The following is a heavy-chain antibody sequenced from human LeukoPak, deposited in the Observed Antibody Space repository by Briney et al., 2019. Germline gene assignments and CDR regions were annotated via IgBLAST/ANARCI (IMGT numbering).Heavy chain of an antibody. CDR3: ARDRSSGWFSYMDV. J-gene: IGHJ6*03. D-gene: IGHD6-19*01. Sequence: SGGSLRLSCGASGFTVSSNYMSWVRQAPGKGLEWISVIYSDGRTYYADSVKGRFTISRDNSKNTLYLQMISLRAEDAAVYYCARDRSSGWFSYMDVWGKGTTVTVSS. CDR1: GFTVSSNY. V-gene: IGHV3-53*01. CDR2: IYSDGRT.